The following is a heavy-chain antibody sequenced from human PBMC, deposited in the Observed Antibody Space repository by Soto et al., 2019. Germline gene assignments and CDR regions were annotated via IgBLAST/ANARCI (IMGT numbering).Heavy chain of an antibody. Sequence: QVQLQESGPGLVKPSETLSLTCTVSGGSISSYYWIWIRQPPGKGLEWIGHIYPSGSTNYNPSLTSRVTISVDTSRTQFSLKLSSVTAADTAVYYCARDGYSSGWYDYWGQGTLVTVAS. J-gene: IGHJ4*02. V-gene: IGHV4-59*01. CDR3: ARDGYSSGWYDY. CDR2: IYPSGST. CDR1: GGSISSYY. D-gene: IGHD6-19*01.